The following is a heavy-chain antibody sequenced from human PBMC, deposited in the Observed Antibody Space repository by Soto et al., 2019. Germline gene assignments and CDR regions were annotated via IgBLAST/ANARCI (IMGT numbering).Heavy chain of an antibody. Sequence: GASVKVSCKASGYTFTSYAMHWVRQAPGQRLEWMGWINAGNGNTKYSQKFQGRVTITRDTSASTAYMELSSLRSEDTAVYYCARDRYRTVTTFWFDPWGQGTLVTVSS. V-gene: IGHV1-3*01. D-gene: IGHD4-4*01. CDR1: GYTFTSYA. CDR3: ARDRYRTVTTFWFDP. CDR2: INAGNGNT. J-gene: IGHJ5*02.